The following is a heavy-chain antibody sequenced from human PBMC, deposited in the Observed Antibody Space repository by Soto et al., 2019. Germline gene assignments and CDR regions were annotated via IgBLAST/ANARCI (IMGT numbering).Heavy chain of an antibody. CDR2: INSDGSST. J-gene: IGHJ6*02. V-gene: IGHV3-74*01. D-gene: IGHD6-13*01. CDR3: ARDSIAAAGSGPYYYYGMDV. CDR1: GFTFSSYW. Sequence: EVQLVESGGGLVQPGGSLRLSCAASGFTFSSYWMHWVRQAPGKGLVWVSRINSDGSSTSYADSVKGRFTISRDNAKNTLYLKMNSLRAEDTAVYYCARDSIAAAGSGPYYYYGMDVWGQGTTVTVSS.